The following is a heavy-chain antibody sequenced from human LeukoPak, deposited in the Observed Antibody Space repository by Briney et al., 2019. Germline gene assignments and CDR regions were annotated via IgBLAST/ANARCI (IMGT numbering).Heavy chain of an antibody. Sequence: PGGSLRLSCAASGFTFSDYYMSWIRQAPGKGLEWVSYISSSGSTMYYADSVKGRFTISRDNSKNTLYLQMNSLRIEDTAVFYCARDLFLLTQGSFGDLPSLPDYWGQGALVTVS. V-gene: IGHV3-11*04. CDR3: ARDLFLLTQGSFGDLPSLPDY. CDR2: ISSSGSTM. J-gene: IGHJ4*02. CDR1: GFTFSDYY. D-gene: IGHD3-10*01.